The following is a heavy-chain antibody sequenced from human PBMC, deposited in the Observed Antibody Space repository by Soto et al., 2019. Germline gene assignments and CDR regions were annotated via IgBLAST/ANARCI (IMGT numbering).Heavy chain of an antibody. V-gene: IGHV3-48*03. CDR1: GFTFSSYE. D-gene: IGHD3-16*01. CDR3: ARDAHAWVYYGMDV. CDR2: ISSSGSTI. J-gene: IGHJ6*02. Sequence: GGSLRLSCAASGFTFSSYEMNWVRQAPGKGLEWVSYISSSGSTIYYADSVKGRFTISRDNAKNSLYLQMNSLRAEDTAVYYCARDAHAWVYYGMDVWGQGTTVTVSS.